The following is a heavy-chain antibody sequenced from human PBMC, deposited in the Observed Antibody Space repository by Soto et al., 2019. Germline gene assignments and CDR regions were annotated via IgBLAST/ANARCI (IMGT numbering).Heavy chain of an antibody. Sequence: PGEFLKISCKGSGYSFTSYWISWVRQMPGKGLEWMGRTDPSDSYTNYSPSFQGHVTISADKSISTAYLQWSSLKASDTAMYYCARHSRIAAAGTDYGMDVWGQGTTVTVSS. D-gene: IGHD6-13*01. V-gene: IGHV5-10-1*01. CDR1: GYSFTSYW. CDR2: TDPSDSYT. J-gene: IGHJ6*02. CDR3: ARHSRIAAAGTDYGMDV.